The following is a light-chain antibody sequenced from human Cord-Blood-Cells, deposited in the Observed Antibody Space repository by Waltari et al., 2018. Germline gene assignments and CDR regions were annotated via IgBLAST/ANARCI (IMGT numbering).Light chain of an antibody. V-gene: IGLV2-14*01. CDR3: SSYTSSSTLV. CDR2: DVS. J-gene: IGLJ1*01. Sequence: QSALTQPASVSGSPGQSITISCTGTSSDVGGYNYVSWYQQHPGKAPKLMIYDVSKRPSGVSNRCSGSKSGNPASLAISGLQAEDEADYYGSSYTSSSTLVFGTGTKVTVL. CDR1: SSDVGGYNY.